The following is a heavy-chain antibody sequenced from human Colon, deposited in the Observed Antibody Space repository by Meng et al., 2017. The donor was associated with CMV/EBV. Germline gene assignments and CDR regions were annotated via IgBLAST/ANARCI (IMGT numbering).Heavy chain of an antibody. CDR3: VRGGTAMVAHFDY. V-gene: IGHV4-39*07. CDR2: VYYTEGT. D-gene: IGHD5-18*01. CDR1: GYSINSNTYS. Sequence: QFPLQESGPGLVKASETLSLHCKVAGYSINSNTYSWGWIRQPPGKGLEWIGNVYYTEGTYYNPSLKSRVTISIDTSMNQFSLKLSSVTAADTAIYYCVRGGTAMVAHFDYWGQGALVTVSS. J-gene: IGHJ4*02.